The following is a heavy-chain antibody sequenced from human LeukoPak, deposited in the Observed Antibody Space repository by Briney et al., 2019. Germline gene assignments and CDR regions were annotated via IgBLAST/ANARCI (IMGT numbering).Heavy chain of an antibody. V-gene: IGHV3-48*01. CDR1: GFTFSSYT. D-gene: IGHD2-21*02. Sequence: GGSLRLSCAASGFTFSSYTLNWVRQAPGKGPEWVSYISGSGGTIYYADSVKGRFTISRDNAKNSLYLQMNSLRAEDTAVYYCARDSLTYCGGDCSLAYYYYMDVWGKGTTVTVSS. CDR3: ARDSLTYCGGDCSLAYYYYMDV. CDR2: ISGSGGTI. J-gene: IGHJ6*03.